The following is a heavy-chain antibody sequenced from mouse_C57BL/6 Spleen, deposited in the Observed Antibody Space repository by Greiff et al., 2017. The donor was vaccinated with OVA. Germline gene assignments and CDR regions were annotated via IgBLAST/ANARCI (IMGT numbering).Heavy chain of an antibody. CDR3: ALDCSGYWFAY. J-gene: IGHJ3*01. V-gene: IGHV14-3*01. Sequence: EVQLQQSVAELVRPGASVKLSCTASGFNFNNTYMHWVKQRPEQGLEWIGRIDPANGNTKYDQKFKGKATITADKSSNTAYLQLSSLASEDTAFYYCALDCSGYWFAYWGQGTLVTVSA. CDR1: GFNFNNTY. CDR2: IDPANGNT. D-gene: IGHD3-2*01.